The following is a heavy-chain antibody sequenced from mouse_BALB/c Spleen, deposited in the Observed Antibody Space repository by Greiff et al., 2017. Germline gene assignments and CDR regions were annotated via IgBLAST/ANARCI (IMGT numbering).Heavy chain of an antibody. CDR1: GFTFSSYT. J-gene: IGHJ3*01. CDR2: ISSGGSYT. V-gene: IGHV5-6-4*01. Sequence: EVQVVESGGGLVKPGGSLKLSCAASGFTFSSYTMSWVRQTPEKRLEWVATISSGGSYTYYPDSVKGRFTISRDNAKNTLYLQMSSLKSEDTAMYYFTRDGGLLAWFAYWGQGTLVTVSA. D-gene: IGHD1-1*01. CDR3: TRDGGLLAWFAY.